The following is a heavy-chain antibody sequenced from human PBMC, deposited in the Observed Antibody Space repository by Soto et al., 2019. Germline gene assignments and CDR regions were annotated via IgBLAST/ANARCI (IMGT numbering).Heavy chain of an antibody. CDR2: TPYDGGSK. CDR3: ARVEPHGVQTYYNASDTLNYSFDP. D-gene: IGHD3-10*01. V-gene: IGHV3-30-3*01. CDR1: GFRFTDYS. Sequence: QVRLVESGGGVVQPGGSLRLSCAASGFRFTDYSMHWVRQAPGKGLEWVALTPYDGGSKEYTASVMGRVTVCRDNPNNKMYLEINGRRPEDTAVYYCARVEPHGVQTYYNASDTLNYSFDPWGQGTLVTVSS. J-gene: IGHJ5*02.